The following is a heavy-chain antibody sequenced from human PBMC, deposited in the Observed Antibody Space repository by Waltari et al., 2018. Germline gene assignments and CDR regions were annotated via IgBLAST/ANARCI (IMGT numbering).Heavy chain of an antibody. CDR1: GFPLCDSY. D-gene: IGHD6-6*01. CDR2: ISSSGSTI. Sequence: QVQLVESGGGLVKPGGSLRLSCAASGFPLCDSYIACLRQAPGKGLEWVSYISSSGSTIYYAGSVKGRFTISRDNAKNSLYLQMNSLRADDTAVYYCARDPGAAHYFDYWGQGTLVTVSS. V-gene: IGHV3-11*01. J-gene: IGHJ4*02. CDR3: ARDPGAAHYFDY.